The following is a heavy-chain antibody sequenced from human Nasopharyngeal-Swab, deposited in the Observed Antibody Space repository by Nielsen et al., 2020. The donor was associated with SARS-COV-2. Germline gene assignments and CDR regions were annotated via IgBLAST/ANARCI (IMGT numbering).Heavy chain of an antibody. V-gene: IGHV3-30*18. CDR2: ISYDGSNK. D-gene: IGHD6-19*01. J-gene: IGHJ4*02. CDR1: GFTFSSYG. Sequence: LKISCAASGFTFSSYGMHWVRQAPGKGLEWVAVISYDGSNKYYADSVKGRFTISRDNSKNTLYLQMNSLRAEDTAVYYCAKDTSGWFLDYWGQGTLVTVSS. CDR3: AKDTSGWFLDY.